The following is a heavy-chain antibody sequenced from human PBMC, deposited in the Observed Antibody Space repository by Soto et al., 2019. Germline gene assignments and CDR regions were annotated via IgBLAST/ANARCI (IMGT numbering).Heavy chain of an antibody. D-gene: IGHD2-2*01. CDR3: ARDRCSSTSCYWGYEGASFDY. CDR2: TYYGTKWNN. J-gene: IGHJ4*02. V-gene: IGHV6-1*01. Sequence: SQTLSLTSALSGDTASSNSATWNWIRLYPSRGLEWLGRTYYGTKWNNEYAVSVKTRITTNPDTSKNQFSLQLNSVTPEDTAVYYCARDRCSSTSCYWGYEGASFDYWGQGTLVTVSS. CDR1: GDTASSNSAT.